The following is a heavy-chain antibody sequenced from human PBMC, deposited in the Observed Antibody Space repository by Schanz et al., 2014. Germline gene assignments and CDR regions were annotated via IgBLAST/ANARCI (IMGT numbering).Heavy chain of an antibody. CDR1: GFSFSDYS. CDR3: VRDYNWGFDN. D-gene: IGHD7-27*01. Sequence: EVQLVESGGGLVQSGGSLRLSCAASGFSFSDYSMNWVRQAPGKGLEWISYIKISGDVFYTDSVKGRYTISRDNAKSSLYLQMSSLRDEDTAIYYCVRDYNWGFDNWGQGTLVTVSS. CDR2: IKISGDV. J-gene: IGHJ4*02. V-gene: IGHV3-48*02.